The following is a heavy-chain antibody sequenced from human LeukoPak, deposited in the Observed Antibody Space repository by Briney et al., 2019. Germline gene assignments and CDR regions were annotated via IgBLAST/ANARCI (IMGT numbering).Heavy chain of an antibody. J-gene: IGHJ6*02. CDR2: INPSGGST. CDR3: AREGVVVTGATYYYYGMDV. Sequence: ASVKVSFKASGYTFTSYYMHWVRQAPGQGLEWMGIINPSGGSTSYAQKFQGRVTMTRDTSTSTVYMELSRLRSEDTAVYYCAREGVVVTGATYYYYGMDVWGQGTTVTVSS. D-gene: IGHD2-21*02. V-gene: IGHV1-46*01. CDR1: GYTFTSYY.